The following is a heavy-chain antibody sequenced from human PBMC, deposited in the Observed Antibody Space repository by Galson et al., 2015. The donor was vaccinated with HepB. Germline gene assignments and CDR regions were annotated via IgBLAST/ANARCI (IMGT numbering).Heavy chain of an antibody. CDR1: GGTFSSYA. CDR2: IIPIFGTA. CDR3: ARHRGSYLYYFDY. Sequence: SVKVSCKASGGTFSSYAISWVRQAPGQGLEWMGGIIPIFGTANYAQKFQGRVTITADESTSTAYMELSSLRSEDTAVYYCARHRGSYLYYFDYWGQGTLVTVSS. J-gene: IGHJ4*02. D-gene: IGHD1-26*01. V-gene: IGHV1-69*13.